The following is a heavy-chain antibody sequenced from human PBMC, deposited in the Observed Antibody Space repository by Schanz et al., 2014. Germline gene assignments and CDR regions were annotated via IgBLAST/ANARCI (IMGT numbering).Heavy chain of an antibody. V-gene: IGHV1-2*06. J-gene: IGHJ4*02. CDR3: VRELSGGTFDY. CDR1: GYSFSAYY. Sequence: QVHLVQSGAEVKEPGASVKVSCKASGYSFSAYYIHWMRQAPGQGLEWLGRFTHISQKFQGRVTMTRDTSSTTAYMELNSLRSDDTAVYYCVRELSGGTFDYWGQGALVTVSS. D-gene: IGHD1-1*01. CDR2: FT.